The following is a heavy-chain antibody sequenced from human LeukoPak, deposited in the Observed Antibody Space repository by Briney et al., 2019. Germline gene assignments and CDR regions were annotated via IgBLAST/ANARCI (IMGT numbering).Heavy chain of an antibody. Sequence: SQTLSLTCTVSGDSITSGSYYWSWVRQPAGKGLEWLGLIYTSGSTNYNPSLKSRVTISVDTSKNQFSLKLSSVTAADTAVYYCARHYFSTLTTLLRGVKKQKSRFDPWGQGTLVTVSS. CDR3: ARHYFSTLTTLLRGVKKQKSRFDP. D-gene: IGHD4-17*01. V-gene: IGHV4-61*02. CDR2: IYTSGST. CDR1: GDSITSGSYY. J-gene: IGHJ5*02.